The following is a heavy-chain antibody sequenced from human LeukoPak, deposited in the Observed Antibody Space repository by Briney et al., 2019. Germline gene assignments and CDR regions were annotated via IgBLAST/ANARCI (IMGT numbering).Heavy chain of an antibody. V-gene: IGHV3-33*06. J-gene: IGHJ5*01. Sequence: GGSLRLSCAASGFTFSSYAMHWVRQAPGKGLEWVAIIWYDGSNKYYADSVKGRFTISRDNSKSTLYLQMHSLRAEDTAVYYCAKGGYSSSWFGDSWGQGTLVTVSS. CDR2: IWYDGSNK. D-gene: IGHD6-13*01. CDR1: GFTFSSYA. CDR3: AKGGYSSSWFGDS.